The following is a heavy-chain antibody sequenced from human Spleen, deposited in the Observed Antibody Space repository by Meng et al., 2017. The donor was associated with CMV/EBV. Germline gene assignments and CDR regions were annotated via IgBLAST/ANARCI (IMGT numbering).Heavy chain of an antibody. J-gene: IGHJ4*02. CDR3: ARDGRWELPDY. D-gene: IGHD1-26*01. CDR1: GFTFSSYW. Sequence: SCADSGFTFSSYWMHWVRQAPGKGLVWVSRINSDGSSTSYADSVKGRFTISRDNAKNTLYLQMNSLRAEDTAVYYCARDGRWELPDYWGQGTLVTVSS. V-gene: IGHV3-74*01. CDR2: INSDGSST.